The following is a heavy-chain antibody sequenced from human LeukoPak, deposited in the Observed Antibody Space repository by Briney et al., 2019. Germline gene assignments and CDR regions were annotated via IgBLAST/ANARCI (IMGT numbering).Heavy chain of an antibody. V-gene: IGHV3-21*04. CDR3: AKRRSTVVTQFDY. CDR2: ISSSSSYI. CDR1: GFTFSSYS. Sequence: GGSLRLSCAASGFTFSSYSMNWVRQAPGKGLEWVSSISSSSSYIYYADSVKGRFTISRDNSKNTLYLQMNSLRAEDTAVYYCAKRRSTVVTQFDYWGQGTLVTVSS. D-gene: IGHD2-21*02. J-gene: IGHJ4*02.